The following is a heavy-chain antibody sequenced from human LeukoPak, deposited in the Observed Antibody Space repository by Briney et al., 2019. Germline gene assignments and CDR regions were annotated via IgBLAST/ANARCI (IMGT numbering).Heavy chain of an antibody. D-gene: IGHD3-22*01. CDR3: ARDLRVVITGSFDS. CDR1: GFSFDDYG. V-gene: IGHV3-20*04. J-gene: IGHJ4*02. CDR2: INWNGDST. Sequence: GGSLILSCAASGFSFDDYGLTWGRQAPGKGLGWVSGINWNGDSTDYADSVKGRFTISRDNAKISLYLQMNSLRAEDTALYYCARDLRVVITGSFDSWGQGTLVTVSS.